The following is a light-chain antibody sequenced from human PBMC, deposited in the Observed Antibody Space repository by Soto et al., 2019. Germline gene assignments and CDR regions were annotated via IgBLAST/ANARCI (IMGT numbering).Light chain of an antibody. CDR3: QQYNYWPRT. V-gene: IGKV3-15*01. Sequence: EIVMTQSPATLSVSPGERVTLSCRASQSVSIHLAWYQHKPGQAPRLLISDASTRATGIPARFSGSGSGTEFSLTISSLQSEDFAVYYCQQYNYWPRTFGQGTTLEIK. J-gene: IGKJ2*02. CDR2: DAS. CDR1: QSVSIH.